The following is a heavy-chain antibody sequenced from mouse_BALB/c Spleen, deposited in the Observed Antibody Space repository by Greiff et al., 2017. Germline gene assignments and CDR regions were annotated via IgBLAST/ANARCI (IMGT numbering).Heavy chain of an antibody. CDR3: ARQKGYDYDYYAMDY. CDR2: ISNGGGST. J-gene: IGHJ4*01. D-gene: IGHD2-4*01. Sequence: EVKVVESGGGLVQPGGSLKLSCAASGFTFSSYTMSWVRQTPEKRLEWVAYISNGGGSTYYPDTVKGRFTISRDNAKNTLYLQMSSLKSEDTAMYYCARQKGYDYDYYAMDYWGQGTSVTVSS. CDR1: GFTFSSYT. V-gene: IGHV5-12-2*01.